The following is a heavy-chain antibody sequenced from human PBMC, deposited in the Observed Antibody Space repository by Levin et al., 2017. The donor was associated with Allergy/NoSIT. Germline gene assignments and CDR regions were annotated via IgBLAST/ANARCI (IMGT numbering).Heavy chain of an antibody. CDR2: IIPIFGTA. CDR1: GGTFSSYA. J-gene: IGHJ3*02. Sequence: VASVKVSCKASGGTFSSYAISWVRQAPGQGLEWMGGIIPIFGTANYAQKFQGRVTITADESTSTAYMELSSLRSEDTAVYYCARDGESWYSTFDIWGQGTMVTVSS. D-gene: IGHD6-13*01. CDR3: ARDGESWYSTFDI. V-gene: IGHV1-69*13.